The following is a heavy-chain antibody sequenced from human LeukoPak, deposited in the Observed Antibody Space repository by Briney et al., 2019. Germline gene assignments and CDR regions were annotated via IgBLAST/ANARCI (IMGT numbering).Heavy chain of an antibody. CDR3: ARATGQQLAFDY. J-gene: IGHJ4*02. CDR2: ISYDGSNK. V-gene: IGHV3-30-3*01. D-gene: IGHD6-13*01. CDR1: GFTFSSYA. Sequence: GGSLRLSCAASGFTFSSYAMHWVRQAPGKGLEWVAVISYDGSNKYYADSVKGRFTISRDNSKNTLYLQMNSLRAEDTAVYYCARATGQQLAFDYWGQGTLVTVSS.